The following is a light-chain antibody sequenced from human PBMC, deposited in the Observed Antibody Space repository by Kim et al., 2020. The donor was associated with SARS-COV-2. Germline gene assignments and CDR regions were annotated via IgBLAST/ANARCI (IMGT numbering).Light chain of an antibody. V-gene: IGKV1-5*03. CDR1: QSNSMW. CDR3: QQYDNY. Sequence: STLSAAVGDRVIITCRASQSNSMWLAWYQQKPGKAPKLLISKASSLQSGVPSRFSGSGSGTEFTLTISSLQPDDFATYYCQQYDNYFGQGTKLEI. J-gene: IGKJ2*01. CDR2: KAS.